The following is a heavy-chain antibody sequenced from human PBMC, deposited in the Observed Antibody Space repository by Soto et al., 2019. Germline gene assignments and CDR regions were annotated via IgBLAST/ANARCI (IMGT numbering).Heavy chain of an antibody. CDR3: ARDSSTLAFCGGDCSTFDY. D-gene: IGHD2-21*02. Sequence: QVQLVESGGGVVQPGRSLRLSCAASGFTFSTYAMHWVRQAPGKGLEWVAVISYDGINKYYADSVKGRFTIPRDNSKSTLYLQMISLRAEDTAVFYCARDSSTLAFCGGDCSTFDYWGQGTLVTVSS. V-gene: IGHV3-30-3*01. CDR1: GFTFSTYA. CDR2: ISYDGINK. J-gene: IGHJ4*02.